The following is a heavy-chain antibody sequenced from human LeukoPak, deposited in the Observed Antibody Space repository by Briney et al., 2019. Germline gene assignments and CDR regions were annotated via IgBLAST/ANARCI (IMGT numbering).Heavy chain of an antibody. V-gene: IGHV6-1*01. Sequence: QTVSLTCAISGDSVSSSSAAWNWIRQSPSRGLEWLGRTYYRSKWFNNYVSSVQSRITINPDTSKNQFSLQMKSVTPEDTAVYYCARAKYHYDGSGYALFDYWGQGTLVNVSS. CDR3: ARAKYHYDGSGYALFDY. CDR2: TYYRSKWFN. CDR1: GDSVSSSSAA. D-gene: IGHD3-22*01. J-gene: IGHJ4*02.